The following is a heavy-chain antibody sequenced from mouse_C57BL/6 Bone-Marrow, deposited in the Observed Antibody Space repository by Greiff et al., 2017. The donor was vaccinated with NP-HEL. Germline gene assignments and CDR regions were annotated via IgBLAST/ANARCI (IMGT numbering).Heavy chain of an antibody. Sequence: VQLQQSGAELVMPGASVKLSCKASGYTFTSYWMHWVKQRPGQGLEWIGEIDPSDSSTNYNQKLKGKSTLTVDKSSSTAYMQLSSLTSEDSAFYYCARGEGYYGLYWYFDVWGTGTTVTVSS. J-gene: IGHJ1*03. D-gene: IGHD1-2*01. CDR1: GYTFTSYW. CDR2: IDPSDSST. V-gene: IGHV1-69*01. CDR3: ARGEGYYGLYWYFDV.